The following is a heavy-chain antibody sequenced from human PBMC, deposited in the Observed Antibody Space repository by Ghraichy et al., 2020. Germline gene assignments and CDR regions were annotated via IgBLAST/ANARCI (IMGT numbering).Heavy chain of an antibody. CDR3: ARTRMATMITNNYYYYYGMDV. CDR1: GYSFTSYW. Sequence: KVSCKGSGYSFTSYWIGWVRQMPGKGLEWMGIIYPGDSDTRYSPSFQGQVTISADKSISTAYLQWSSLKASDTAMYYCARTRMATMITNNYYYYYGMDVWGQGTTVTVSS. V-gene: IGHV5-51*01. J-gene: IGHJ6*02. CDR2: IYPGDSDT. D-gene: IGHD5-24*01.